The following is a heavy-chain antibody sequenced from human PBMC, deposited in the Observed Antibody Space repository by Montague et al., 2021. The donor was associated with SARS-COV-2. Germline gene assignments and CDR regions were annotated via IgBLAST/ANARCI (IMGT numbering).Heavy chain of an antibody. D-gene: IGHD2-21*02. CDR1: GASISRSDYY. Sequence: SETLSLTCNVSGASISRSDYYWAWIRQPPGKGRELIGSIHYIGNTYYNPSRESRVTIPVDTSENQFSLKLRSVIAADTAVHDCARLLPDGAVVATDIPFDSWGQGTLVTVSS. CDR2: IHYIGNT. V-gene: IGHV4-39*01. J-gene: IGHJ4*02. CDR3: ARLLPDGAVVATDIPFDS.